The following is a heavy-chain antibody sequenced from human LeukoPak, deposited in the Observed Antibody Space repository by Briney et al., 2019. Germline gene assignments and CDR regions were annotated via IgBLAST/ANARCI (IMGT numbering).Heavy chain of an antibody. Sequence: TGGSLRLSCAASGFTFSSYGMHWVRQAPGKGLEWVAAISGSGGSTYYADSVKGRFTISRDNSKNTLYLQMNSLRAEDTAVYYCAKLSPRRDWFDPWGQGTLVTVSS. CDR1: GFTFSSYG. V-gene: IGHV3-23*01. D-gene: IGHD1-14*01. CDR2: ISGSGGST. J-gene: IGHJ5*02. CDR3: AKLSPRRDWFDP.